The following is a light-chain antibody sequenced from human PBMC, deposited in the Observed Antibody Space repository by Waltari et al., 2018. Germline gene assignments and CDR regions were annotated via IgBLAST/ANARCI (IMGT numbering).Light chain of an antibody. Sequence: IVMTQSPATLSVSPGEGATLSCRASQSVSSNLAWYKQKPGQAPRLLIYDVSTRAIGIPARFSGSGSGTEFTLTISSLQSEDFAVYYCQQYNKWPPYTFGQGTKLEIK. V-gene: IGKV3-15*01. J-gene: IGKJ2*01. CDR2: DVS. CDR1: QSVSSN. CDR3: QQYNKWPPYT.